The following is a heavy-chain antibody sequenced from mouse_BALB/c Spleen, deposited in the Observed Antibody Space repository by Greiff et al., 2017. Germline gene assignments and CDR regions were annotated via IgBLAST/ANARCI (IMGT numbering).Heavy chain of an antibody. V-gene: IGHV1S135*01. CDR1: GYSFTSYY. J-gene: IGHJ2*01. D-gene: IGHD1-1*01. Sequence: EVQLQESGPELMKPGASVKISCKASGYSFTSYYMHWVKQSHGKSLEWIGYIDPFNGGTSYNQKFKGKATLTVDKSSSTAYMHLSSLTSEDSAVYYCAREGGPYGSSLDYWGQGTTLTVSS. CDR2: IDPFNGGT. CDR3: AREGGPYGSSLDY.